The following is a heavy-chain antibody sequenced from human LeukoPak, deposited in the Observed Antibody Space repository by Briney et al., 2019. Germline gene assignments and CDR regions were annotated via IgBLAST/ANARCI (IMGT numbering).Heavy chain of an antibody. D-gene: IGHD3-16*01. V-gene: IGHV4-31*03. CDR2: IYYSGST. CDR1: GDSISSGGYY. J-gene: IGHJ4*02. Sequence: SETLSLTCTVSGDSISSGGYYWSWIRQHPGKGLECIGYIYYSGSTYYNPSLKSRVAVSVDTSKNQFSLKLSSVTAADTAVYYCAREVFKLGVQDYWGQGTLVTVSS. CDR3: AREVFKLGVQDY.